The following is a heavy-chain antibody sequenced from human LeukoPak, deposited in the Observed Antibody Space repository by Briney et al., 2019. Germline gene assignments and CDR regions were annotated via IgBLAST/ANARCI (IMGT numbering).Heavy chain of an antibody. D-gene: IGHD6-19*01. CDR3: ARVSSSGSRSPFDY. CDR2: ISSDGNTK. CDR1: GFTFRSYT. V-gene: IGHV3-30-3*01. J-gene: IGHJ4*02. Sequence: GGSLRLSCAASGFTFRSYTMHWVRQAPGKGLEWVAVISSDGNTKYYADSVKGRFILSRDNPENTVALQMNSLITEGTAVYHCARVSSSGSRSPFDYWGQGTLVTVSS.